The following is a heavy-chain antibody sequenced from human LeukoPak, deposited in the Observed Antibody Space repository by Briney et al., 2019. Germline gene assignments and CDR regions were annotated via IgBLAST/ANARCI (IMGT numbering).Heavy chain of an antibody. CDR1: GGSISSSSYY. CDR2: IYYSGST. Sequence: PSETLSLTCTVSGGSISSSSYYWGWIRQPPGKGLEWIGYIYYSGSTNYNPSLKSRVTISVDTSKNQFSLKLSSVTAADTAVYYCASSMYSSSWYYFDYWGQGTLVTVSS. CDR3: ASSMYSSSWYYFDY. D-gene: IGHD6-13*01. V-gene: IGHV4-61*05. J-gene: IGHJ4*02.